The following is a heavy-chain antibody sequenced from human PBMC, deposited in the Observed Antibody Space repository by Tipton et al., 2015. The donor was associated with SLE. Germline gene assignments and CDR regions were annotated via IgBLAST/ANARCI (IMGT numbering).Heavy chain of an antibody. Sequence: SLRLSCAASGFTFTSYWMSWVRQAPGKGLEWAANIKQDGSEKYYVDSVKGRFTISRDNAKNSLYLQMNSLRAEDTAVYYCARDSGEGYFDLWGRGTLVTVSS. D-gene: IGHD3-16*01. V-gene: IGHV3-7*04. J-gene: IGHJ2*01. CDR2: IKQDGSEK. CDR1: GFTFTSYW. CDR3: ARDSGEGYFDL.